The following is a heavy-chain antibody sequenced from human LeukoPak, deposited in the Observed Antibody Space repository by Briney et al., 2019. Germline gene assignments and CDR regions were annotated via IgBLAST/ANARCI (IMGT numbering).Heavy chain of an antibody. CDR2: INHSGST. CDR3: ARLSYYGSGGR. D-gene: IGHD3-10*01. J-gene: IGHJ4*02. V-gene: IGHV4-34*01. CDR1: GGSFSGYY. Sequence: SETLSLTCAVYGGSFSGYYRSWIRQPPGKGLEWIGEINHSGSTNYNPSLKSRVTISVDTSKNQFSLKLSSVTAADTAVYYCARLSYYGSGGRWGQGTLVTVSS.